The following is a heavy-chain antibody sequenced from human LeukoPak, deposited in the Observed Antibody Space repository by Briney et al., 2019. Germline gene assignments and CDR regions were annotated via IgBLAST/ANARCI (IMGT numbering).Heavy chain of an antibody. J-gene: IGHJ4*02. CDR2: IHPSGIF. CDR1: GGSCDDYY. Sequence: PSETLSLTCAVYGGSCDDYYCSWLRQPPGKGLEWIGEIHPSGIFYYNSSLLSRVTISIDTPKSQFSLRLTSVTAADTAFYYCARGRDRSKAGDHWGQGSLVTVSS. V-gene: IGHV4-34*01. D-gene: IGHD5-24*01. CDR3: ARGRDRSKAGDH.